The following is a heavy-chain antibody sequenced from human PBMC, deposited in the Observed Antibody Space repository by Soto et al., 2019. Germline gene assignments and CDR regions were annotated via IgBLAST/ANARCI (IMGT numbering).Heavy chain of an antibody. V-gene: IGHV4-4*02. D-gene: IGHD3-9*01. Sequence: PSETLSLTCAVSCGSISSSNWWSWVRQPPGKGLEWIGEIYHSGSTNYNPSLKSRVTISVDKSKNQFSLKLSSVTAADTAVYYCARVGDYDILTGYGPNFDYWGQGTLVTVSS. J-gene: IGHJ4*02. CDR1: CGSISSSNW. CDR2: IYHSGST. CDR3: ARVGDYDILTGYGPNFDY.